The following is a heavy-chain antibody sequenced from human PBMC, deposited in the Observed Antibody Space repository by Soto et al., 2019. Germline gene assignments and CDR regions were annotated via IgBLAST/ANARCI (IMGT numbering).Heavy chain of an antibody. Sequence: PGGTLRLSWAASGFSFNKNVMNWVRQPQGTGLELVSGIIGCAGSTYYADSVKGRFTISIDKSKDTLYLQMNRLRPEDTARYYCARPRLYDATGYHRDGLDVWGQGTMVTVSS. D-gene: IGHD3-9*01. CDR2: IIGCAGST. CDR3: ARPRLYDATGYHRDGLDV. CDR1: GFSFNKNV. J-gene: IGHJ3*01. V-gene: IGHV3-23*01.